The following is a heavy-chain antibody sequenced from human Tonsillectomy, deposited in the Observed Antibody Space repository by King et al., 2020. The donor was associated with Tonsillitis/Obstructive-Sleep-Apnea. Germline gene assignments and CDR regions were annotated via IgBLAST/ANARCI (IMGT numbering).Heavy chain of an antibody. CDR3: ASAGLAYCGGDCYPADAFDI. CDR2: IYHSGST. Sequence: LQLQESGSGLVKPSQTLSLTCAVSGDSISSGGHSWSWIRQPPGQGLDWIGYIYHSGSTYYNPSLKSRVTISVDRSKNQFSLKLSSVTAADTAVYYCASAGLAYCGGDCYPADAFDIWGQGTMVTVSS. J-gene: IGHJ3*02. V-gene: IGHV4-30-2*01. D-gene: IGHD2-21*02. CDR1: GDSISSGGHS.